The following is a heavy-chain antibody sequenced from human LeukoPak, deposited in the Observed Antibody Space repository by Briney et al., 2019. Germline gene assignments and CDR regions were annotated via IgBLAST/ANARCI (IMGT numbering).Heavy chain of an antibody. CDR3: ARDGDDYGDYDWFDP. Sequence: GSLRLSCAASGFTFSSYSMNWVRQAPGKGLEWVSSISSSSSYIYYADSVKGRFTISRDNAKNSLYLQMNSLRAEDTAVYYCARDGDDYGDYDWFDPWGQGTLVTVSS. V-gene: IGHV3-21*01. J-gene: IGHJ5*02. CDR2: ISSSSSYI. D-gene: IGHD4-17*01. CDR1: GFTFSSYS.